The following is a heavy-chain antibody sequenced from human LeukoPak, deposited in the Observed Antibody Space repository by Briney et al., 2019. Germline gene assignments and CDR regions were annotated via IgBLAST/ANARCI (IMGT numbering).Heavy chain of an antibody. Sequence: ASVKVSCKASGGTFSSYAISWVRQAPGQGLEWTGRIIPIFGTANYAQKFQGRVTITADKSTSTAYMELSSLRSEDTAVYYCARDRFGGEQNWGQGTLVTVSS. CDR1: GGTFSSYA. J-gene: IGHJ4*02. D-gene: IGHD3-16*01. V-gene: IGHV1-69*06. CDR3: ARDRFGGEQN. CDR2: IIPIFGTA.